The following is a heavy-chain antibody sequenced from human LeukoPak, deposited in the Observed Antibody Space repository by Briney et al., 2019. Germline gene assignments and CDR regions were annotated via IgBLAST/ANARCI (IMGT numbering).Heavy chain of an antibody. D-gene: IGHD3-22*01. CDR1: GFTFSSYW. CDR3: ARESVDYYESSGYYPFDY. CDR2: INIDGSST. J-gene: IGHJ4*02. Sequence: GGSLRLSCAASGFTFSSYWMHWVRQAPGKGLVWVSRINIDGSSTSYADSVKGRFTISRDNAKNTLYLQMNSLRAEDTAVYYCARESVDYYESSGYYPFDYWGQGTLVTVS. V-gene: IGHV3-74*01.